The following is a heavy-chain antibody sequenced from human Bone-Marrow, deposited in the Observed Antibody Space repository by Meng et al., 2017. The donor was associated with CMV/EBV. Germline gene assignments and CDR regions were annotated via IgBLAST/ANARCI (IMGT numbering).Heavy chain of an antibody. CDR2: IIPIFGTA. Sequence: SGGTFSSYAISWVRQAPGQGLGWMGGIIPIFGTANYAQKFQGRVTITADKSTSTAYMELSSLRSEDTAVYYCARERRWLQWGYWDFDLWGRGTLVTVSS. V-gene: IGHV1-69*06. CDR3: ARERRWLQWGYWDFDL. D-gene: IGHD5-24*01. CDR1: GGTFSSYA. J-gene: IGHJ2*01.